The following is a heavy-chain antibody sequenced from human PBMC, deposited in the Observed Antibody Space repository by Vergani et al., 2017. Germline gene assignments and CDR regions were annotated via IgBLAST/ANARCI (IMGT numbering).Heavy chain of an antibody. CDR3: ASPGDCSSTSCYTVSVHSYGMDV. D-gene: IGHD2-2*02. Sequence: QVQLVQSGAEVKKPGSSVKVSCKASGGTFSSYAISWVRQAPGQGLEWMGGIIPIFGTANYAQKFQGRVTITADASTSTAYMELSSLRSEDTAVYYCASPGDCSSTSCYTVSVHSYGMDVWGQGTTVTVSS. J-gene: IGHJ6*02. V-gene: IGHV1-69*01. CDR2: IIPIFGTA. CDR1: GGTFSSYA.